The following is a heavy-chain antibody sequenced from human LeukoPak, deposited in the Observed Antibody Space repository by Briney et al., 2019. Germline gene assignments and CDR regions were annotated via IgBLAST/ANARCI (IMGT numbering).Heavy chain of an antibody. Sequence: GGSLRLSCAASGFTFSSYWMHWVRQAPGKGLVWVSRINSDGSSTSYADSVKGRFTISRDNSKNTLYLQMNSLRAEDTAVYYCAKDRYYYDSSGYYRDAFDIWGQGTMVTVSS. D-gene: IGHD3-22*01. CDR1: GFTFSSYW. CDR3: AKDRYYYDSSGYYRDAFDI. CDR2: INSDGSST. V-gene: IGHV3-74*01. J-gene: IGHJ3*02.